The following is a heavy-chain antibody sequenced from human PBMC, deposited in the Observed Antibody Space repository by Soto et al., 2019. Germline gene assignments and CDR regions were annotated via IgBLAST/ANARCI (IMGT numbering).Heavy chain of an antibody. Sequence: GGSLRLSCAASGFTFSDYYMSWIRQAPGKGLEWVSYISSSGSTIYYADSVKGRFTISRDNAKNSLYLQMNSLRAEDTAVYYCASDSGYELYYYYMDVWGKGTTVTVSS. CDR1: GFTFSDYY. CDR3: ASDSGYELYYYYMDV. D-gene: IGHD5-12*01. CDR2: ISSSGSTI. J-gene: IGHJ6*03. V-gene: IGHV3-11*01.